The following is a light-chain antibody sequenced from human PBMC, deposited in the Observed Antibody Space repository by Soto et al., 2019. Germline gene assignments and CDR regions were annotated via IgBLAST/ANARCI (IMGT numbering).Light chain of an antibody. Sequence: EVVMTQSPATLSVSPGESATLSCRASQTVSSNVAWYQQRPGQAPRLLIDGAFTRATGVPARFSGSRSGTEFTLTISSPQSEDFALYYCQQHNNLPYTCGQGTKLEIK. V-gene: IGKV3-15*01. CDR3: QQHNNLPYT. CDR2: GAF. CDR1: QTVSSN. J-gene: IGKJ2*01.